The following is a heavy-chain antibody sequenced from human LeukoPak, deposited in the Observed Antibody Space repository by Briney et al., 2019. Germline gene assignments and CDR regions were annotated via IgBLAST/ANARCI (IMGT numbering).Heavy chain of an antibody. J-gene: IGHJ3*02. CDR3: ARDRGSSHSGSGTLAWGPKPKKRNNRALDI. D-gene: IGHD3-10*01. Sequence: ASVKVSCKASGYSFINYAINWVRQVPGQGLEWMGRIDVYNGDTNYAQKFQGRVSVTTDRSTGTAYMLMWSLRSDDTAVYYCARDRGSSHSGSGTLAWGPKPKKRNNRALDIWGQGTLVTVSS. V-gene: IGHV1-18*01. CDR1: GYSFINYA. CDR2: IDVYNGDT.